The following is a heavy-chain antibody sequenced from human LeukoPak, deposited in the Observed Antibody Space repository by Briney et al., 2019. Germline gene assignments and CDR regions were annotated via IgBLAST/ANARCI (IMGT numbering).Heavy chain of an antibody. Sequence: EASVKVSCKASGYTFTSYAMNWVRQAPGQGLEWMGWINTNTGNPTYAQGFTGRFVFSLETSVSTAYLQISSLKAEDTAVYYCAREVSGYNYVNFTDYYYMDVWGKGTTVTVSS. D-gene: IGHD5-18*01. J-gene: IGHJ6*03. CDR3: AREVSGYNYVNFTDYYYMDV. CDR2: INTNTGNP. CDR1: GYTFTSYA. V-gene: IGHV7-4-1*02.